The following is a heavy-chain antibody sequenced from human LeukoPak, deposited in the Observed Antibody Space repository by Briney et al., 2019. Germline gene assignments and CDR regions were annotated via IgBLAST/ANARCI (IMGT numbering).Heavy chain of an antibody. Sequence: GGSLRLSCAASGFSFSIYGMHWVRQAPGKGLEWVAVMWYDGSNNYYADSVKGRFTISRDNSKNTLYLQMNSLRAEDTAVYYCAKDVVSGMASSYYYYYMDVWGKGTTLTVSS. V-gene: IGHV3-33*06. D-gene: IGHD3-16*01. CDR3: AKDVVSGMASSYYYYYMDV. CDR1: GFSFSIYG. CDR2: MWYDGSNN. J-gene: IGHJ6*03.